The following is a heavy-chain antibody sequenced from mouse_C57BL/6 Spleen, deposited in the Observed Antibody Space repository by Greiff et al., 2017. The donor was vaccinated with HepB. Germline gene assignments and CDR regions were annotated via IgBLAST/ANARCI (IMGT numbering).Heavy chain of an antibody. CDR2: ISDGGSYT. CDR1: GFTFSSYA. Sequence: VQLKESGGGLVKPGGSLKLSCAASGFTFSSYAMSWVRQTPEKRLEWVATISDGGSYTYYPDNVKGRFTISRDNAKNNLYLQMSHLKSEDTAMYYCARADYGSRYYFDYWGQGTTLTVSS. CDR3: ARADYGSRYYFDY. D-gene: IGHD1-1*01. V-gene: IGHV5-4*01. J-gene: IGHJ2*01.